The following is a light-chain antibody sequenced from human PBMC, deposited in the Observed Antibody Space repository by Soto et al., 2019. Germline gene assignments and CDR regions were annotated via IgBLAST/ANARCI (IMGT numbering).Light chain of an antibody. CDR3: QLYDNSLYT. CDR1: QSGSTSY. V-gene: IGKV3-20*01. J-gene: IGKJ2*01. CDR2: SAS. Sequence: EIVLTQSPGTLSLSPGERATLSCRASQSGSTSYLAWYQQKPGQAPRLLIYSASSRATGIPDRFSGSGSGTEFTLTISRLEPEDFAVYYCQLYDNSLYTFGQGTGLEIK.